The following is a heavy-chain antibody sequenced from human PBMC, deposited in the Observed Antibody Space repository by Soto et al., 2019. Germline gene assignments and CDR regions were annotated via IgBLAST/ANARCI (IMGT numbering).Heavy chain of an antibody. V-gene: IGHV1-69*13. CDR2: IIPIFGTA. Sequence: GASVKVSCKASGGTFSSYAISWVRQAPGQGLEWMGGIIPIFGTANYAQKFQGRVTITADESTSTAYMELSSLRSEDTVVYYCARVPPSRDGYNLPDYWGQGTLVTVSS. J-gene: IGHJ4*02. D-gene: IGHD5-12*01. CDR3: ARVPPSRDGYNLPDY. CDR1: GGTFSSYA.